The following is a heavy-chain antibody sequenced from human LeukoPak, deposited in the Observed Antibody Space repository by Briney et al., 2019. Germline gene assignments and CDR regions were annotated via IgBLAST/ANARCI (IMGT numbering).Heavy chain of an antibody. CDR3: ARENSNSWYLDY. CDR1: GGSISTYY. CDR2: IYNSGST. J-gene: IGHJ4*02. V-gene: IGHV4-59*01. Sequence: SETLSLTCTVSGGSISTYYWSWIRQPPGKGLEWIGYIYNSGSTNYNPSLKSRVTISVDTSKNQFSLKLSSVAAADTAVYYCARENSNSWYLDYWGQGTLVTVSS. D-gene: IGHD6-13*01.